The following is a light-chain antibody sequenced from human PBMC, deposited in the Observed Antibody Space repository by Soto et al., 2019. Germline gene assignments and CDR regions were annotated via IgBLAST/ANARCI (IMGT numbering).Light chain of an antibody. Sequence: EVVLTQPPGTLSLSPGERATLSCRASQSVDSNYLAWYQQKPGQSPRLLIYGASSRATGIPDRFSGSGSGTDFSLTISRLEPEDFALYFCQQYGTSPETFGQGTKVEIK. CDR1: QSVDSNY. J-gene: IGKJ1*01. V-gene: IGKV3-20*01. CDR2: GAS. CDR3: QQYGTSPET.